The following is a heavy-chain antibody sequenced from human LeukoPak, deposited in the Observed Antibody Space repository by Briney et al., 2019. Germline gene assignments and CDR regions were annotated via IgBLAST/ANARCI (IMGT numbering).Heavy chain of an antibody. CDR2: IYRGGDT. J-gene: IGHJ4*02. V-gene: IGHV3-53*01. CDR3: ASISN. CDR1: GFNVSGNY. Sequence: GGSLRLSCAASGFNVSGNYMSWVRQAPGKGLEWVSVIYRGGDTHYADSVKGRFTVSRDISKNTLYLQMNSLRAEDTAVYYCASISNWGQGILVTVSS.